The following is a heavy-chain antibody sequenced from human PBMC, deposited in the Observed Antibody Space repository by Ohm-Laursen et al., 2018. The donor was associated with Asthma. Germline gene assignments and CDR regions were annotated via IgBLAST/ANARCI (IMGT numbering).Heavy chain of an antibody. CDR3: ARKAGSCITSNCYSLDF. D-gene: IGHD2-15*01. V-gene: IGHV1-69*13. J-gene: IGHJ4*02. Sequence: SVKVSCKASGATFSSYAISWVRQAPGQGLEWMGGIVGMFGTTNYAQKFQGRVTITADESRSTAYMELSSLTSEDTAVYYCARKAGSCITSNCYSLDFWGQGTLVTVSS. CDR1: GATFSSYA. CDR2: IVGMFGTT.